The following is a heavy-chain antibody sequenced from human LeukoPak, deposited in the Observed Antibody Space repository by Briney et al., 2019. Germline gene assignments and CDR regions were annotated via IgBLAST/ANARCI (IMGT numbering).Heavy chain of an antibody. V-gene: IGHV3-15*01. CDR1: GFTFSSYA. CDR2: IKSKVHGGTT. Sequence: KSGGSLRLSCAASGFTFSSYAMSWVRQAPGKGLEWVARIKSKVHGGTTDYAAPVNGRFTISRDDSENKLYLQMNSLKTEDTGVYYCSGHMTSADYWGQGTLVTVSS. J-gene: IGHJ4*02. D-gene: IGHD4-11*01. CDR3: SGHMTSADY.